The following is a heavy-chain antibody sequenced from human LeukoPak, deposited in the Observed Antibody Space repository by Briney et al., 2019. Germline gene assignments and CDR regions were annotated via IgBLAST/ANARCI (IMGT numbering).Heavy chain of an antibody. D-gene: IGHD6-13*01. J-gene: IGHJ6*02. CDR1: GYTFTGYY. Sequence: VASVKVSCKASGYTFTGYYMHWVRQAPGQGLEWMGWINPNSGGTNYAQKFQGRVTMTRDTSISTAYMELSRLRSDDTAVYYCASDPGSSYSGSWYAAYGMDVWGQGTTVTVSS. V-gene: IGHV1-2*02. CDR2: INPNSGGT. CDR3: ASDPGSSYSGSWYAAYGMDV.